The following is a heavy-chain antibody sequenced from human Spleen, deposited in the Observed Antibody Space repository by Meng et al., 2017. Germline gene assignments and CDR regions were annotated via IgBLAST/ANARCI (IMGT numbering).Heavy chain of an antibody. J-gene: IGHJ6*02. CDR2: INPNSGVT. CDR1: GYSFTDYY. Sequence: ASVKVSCKTSGYSFTDYYIHWVRQAPGQGLEWMGWINPNSGVTDSAQQFQGRVTMTRDTSISTVYMELRRLRSDDTAVYYCARFAYGMDVWGQGTTVTVFS. CDR3: ARFAYGMDV. V-gene: IGHV1-2*02.